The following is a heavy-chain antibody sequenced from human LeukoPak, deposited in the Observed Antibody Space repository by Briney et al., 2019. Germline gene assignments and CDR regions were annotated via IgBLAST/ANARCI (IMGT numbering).Heavy chain of an antibody. CDR3: ASGVNTGSADY. V-gene: IGHV4-59*01. J-gene: IGHJ4*02. CDR2: IYYSGST. Sequence: SETLSLTCAVYGGSFSGYYWSWIRQPPGKGLEWIGYIYYSGSTNYNPSLKSRVTISVDTSKNQFSLKLSSVTAADTAVYYCASGVNTGSADYWGQGTLVTVSS. CDR1: GGSFSGYY. D-gene: IGHD3-16*01.